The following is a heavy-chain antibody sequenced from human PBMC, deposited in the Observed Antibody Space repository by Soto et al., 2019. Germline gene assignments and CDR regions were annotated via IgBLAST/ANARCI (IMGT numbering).Heavy chain of an antibody. J-gene: IGHJ5*02. CDR1: GDRFASFC. CDR2: IDPSDSYT. D-gene: IGHD6-13*01. V-gene: IGHV5-10-1*01. CDR3: ARHGLPGIAAAGPEHQQNNWFDP. Sequence: GESLKISWKGVGDRFASFCISWVRQMPGKGLEWMGRIDPSDSYTNYSPSFQGHVTISADKSISTAYLQWSSLKASDTAMYYCARHGLPGIAAAGPEHQQNNWFDPWGQGTLVTVSS.